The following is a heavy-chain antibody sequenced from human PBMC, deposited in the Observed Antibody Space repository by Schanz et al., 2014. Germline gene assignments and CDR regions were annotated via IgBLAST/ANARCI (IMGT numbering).Heavy chain of an antibody. Sequence: QVQLVQSGGEMKKPGASVKVSCKASGGTFSTYTISWVRQAPGQGLEWMGWISAYTNNTNYAQKVQGRLTMTRDTSTSTVYMELSSLRSEDTAVYYCARDGGEVVRGVIEGVNHYYYGMDVWGQGTLVIVSS. V-gene: IGHV1-18*01. J-gene: IGHJ6*02. D-gene: IGHD3-10*01. CDR3: ARDGGEVVRGVIEGVNHYYYGMDV. CDR1: GGTFSTYT. CDR2: ISAYTNNT.